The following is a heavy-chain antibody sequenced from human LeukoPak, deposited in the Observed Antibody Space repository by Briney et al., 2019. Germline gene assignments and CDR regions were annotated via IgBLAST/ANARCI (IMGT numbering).Heavy chain of an antibody. CDR3: AKLLVPFDY. V-gene: IGHV3-23*01. D-gene: IGHD3-10*01. CDR2: ISGSGGST. Sequence: SGGSLRLSCAASGFTFSSYAMSSVRQAPGKGLEWVSAISGSGGSTYYADSVKGRFTISRDNSKNTLYLQMNSLRAEATAVYYCAKLLVPFDYWGQGTLVTVSS. CDR1: GFTFSSYA. J-gene: IGHJ4*02.